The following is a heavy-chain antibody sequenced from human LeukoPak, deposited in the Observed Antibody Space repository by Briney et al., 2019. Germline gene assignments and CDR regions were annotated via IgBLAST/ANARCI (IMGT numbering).Heavy chain of an antibody. V-gene: IGHV3-7*01. CDR2: IKQDGSEK. D-gene: IGHD2-15*01. Sequence: AGGSLRLSCAASGFTFSSYWMSWVRQAPGKGLEWVANIKQDGSEKYYVDSVKGRFTISRDNAKNSLYLQMNSLRAEDTAVYYCARDRNCSGGSCYEGQDDAFDIWGQGTMVTVSS. CDR1: GFTFSSYW. J-gene: IGHJ3*02. CDR3: ARDRNCSGGSCYEGQDDAFDI.